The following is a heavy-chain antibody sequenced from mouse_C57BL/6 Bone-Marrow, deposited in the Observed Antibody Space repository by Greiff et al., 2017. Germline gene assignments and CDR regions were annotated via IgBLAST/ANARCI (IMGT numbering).Heavy chain of an antibody. D-gene: IGHD2-12*01. J-gene: IGHJ3*01. CDR1: GYTFTSYW. CDR2: IDPSDSYT. CDR3: ARLYAWFAY. V-gene: IGHV1-59*01. Sequence: QVQLKQPGAELVRPGTSVKLSCKASGYTFTSYWMHWVKQRPGQGLEWIGVIDPSDSYTNYNQKFKGKATLTVDTSSSTAYMQLSSLTSEDSAVYYCARLYAWFAYWGQGTLVTVSA.